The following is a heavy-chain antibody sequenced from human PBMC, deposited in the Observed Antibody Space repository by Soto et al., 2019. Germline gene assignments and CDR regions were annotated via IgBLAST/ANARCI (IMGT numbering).Heavy chain of an antibody. J-gene: IGHJ6*02. V-gene: IGHV4-31*03. CDR2: IYYSGST. Sequence: SETLSLTCTVSGGSISSGGYYWSWIRQHPGKGLEWIGYIYYSGSTYYNPSLKSRVTISVDTSKNQFSLKLSSVTAADTAVYYCARLGTEYYYYYGMDVWGQGTTVTVSS. CDR3: ARLGTEYYYYYGMDV. D-gene: IGHD1-1*01. CDR1: GGSISSGGYY.